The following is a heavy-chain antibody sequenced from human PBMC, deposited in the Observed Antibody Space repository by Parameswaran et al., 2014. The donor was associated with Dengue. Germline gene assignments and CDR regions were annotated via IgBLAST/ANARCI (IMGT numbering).Heavy chain of an antibody. CDR2: IKPEGGEK. V-gene: IGHV3-7*03. Sequence: VRQAPGKGLEWVATIKPEGGEKYYVDSVRARFTISRDNANNSLYLQLNSLRAEDTAFYYCTRDVHDYWGQGTLVTVSS. J-gene: IGHJ4*02. CDR3: TRDVHDY.